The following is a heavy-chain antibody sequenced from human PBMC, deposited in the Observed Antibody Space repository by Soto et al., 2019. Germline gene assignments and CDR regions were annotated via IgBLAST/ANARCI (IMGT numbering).Heavy chain of an antibody. CDR3: ARHTPTLSVPAAMPDY. CDR2: IYYSGST. CDR1: GGSISSSSYY. J-gene: IGHJ4*02. D-gene: IGHD2-2*01. Sequence: PSETLSLTCTVSGGSISSSSYYWGWIRQPPGKGLEWIGSIYYSGSTYYNPSLKSRVTISVDTSKNQFSLKLSSVTAADTAVYYCARHTPTLSVPAAMPDYWGQGTLVTVSS. V-gene: IGHV4-39*01.